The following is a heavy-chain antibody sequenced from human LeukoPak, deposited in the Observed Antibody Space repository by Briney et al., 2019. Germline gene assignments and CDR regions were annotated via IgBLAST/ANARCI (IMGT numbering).Heavy chain of an antibody. CDR3: GRAHSGGSVDS. D-gene: IGHD1-26*01. V-gene: IGHV6-1*01. Sequence: KQSQTLSLTCAISGDSVSGNRATWNWLRQSPSRGLEWLGRIYYRSKWYADYAVSVKGRITINPDTSKNQFSLQLNSVTPEDTAVYYCGRAHSGGSVDSWGQGILVTVSS. J-gene: IGHJ4*02. CDR2: IYYRSKWYA. CDR1: GDSVSGNRAT.